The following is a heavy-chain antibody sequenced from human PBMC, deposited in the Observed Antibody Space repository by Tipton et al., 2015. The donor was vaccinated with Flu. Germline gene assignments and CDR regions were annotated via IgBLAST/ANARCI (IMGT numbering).Heavy chain of an antibody. CDR1: GFTFKSYW. V-gene: IGHV3-7*01. J-gene: IGHJ5*02. CDR2: VKQDGGEK. D-gene: IGHD1-26*01. CDR3: ARDGPPYSPTSGWFDP. Sequence: GSLRLSCEASGFTFKSYWMSWVRQTPGKGLEWVANVKQDGGEKHYVDSMKGRFTISRDNARDSLYLQMNSLRAEDTAVYFCARDGPPYSPTSGWFDPWGQGTLVTVSS.